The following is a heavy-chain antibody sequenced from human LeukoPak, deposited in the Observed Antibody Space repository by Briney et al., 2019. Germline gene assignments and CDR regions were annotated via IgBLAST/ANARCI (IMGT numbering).Heavy chain of an antibody. J-gene: IGHJ5*02. V-gene: IGHV4-38-2*01. CDR1: GYSISSGYY. CDR2: MYYSGSI. CDR3: ARSSFGDRRDWFDP. Sequence: PSETLSLTCAVSGYSISSGYYWGWVRQPPGKGLEWIGSMYYSGSIYYNPSLKSRVTISVDTSKNQFSLKLSSVTAADTAIYYCARSSFGDRRDWFDPWGQGTLVTVSS. D-gene: IGHD3-10*01.